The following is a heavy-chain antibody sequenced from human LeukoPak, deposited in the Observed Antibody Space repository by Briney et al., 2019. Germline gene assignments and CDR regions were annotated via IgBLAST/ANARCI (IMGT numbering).Heavy chain of an antibody. J-gene: IGHJ6*03. Sequence: SETLSLTCTVSGGSISTYYWSWIRQPPGKGLDWIVYIYYSGSTDYNPSLKSRATISVDRSKNQFSLKLSSVTAADTAVYYCARASIFGVAPYYMDVWGRGTTVTVSS. CDR3: ARASIFGVAPYYMDV. CDR1: GGSISTYY. V-gene: IGHV4-59*01. D-gene: IGHD3-3*01. CDR2: IYYSGST.